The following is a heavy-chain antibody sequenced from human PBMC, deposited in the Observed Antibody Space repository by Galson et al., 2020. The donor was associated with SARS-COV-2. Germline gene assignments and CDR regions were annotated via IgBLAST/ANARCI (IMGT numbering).Heavy chain of an antibody. Sequence: GGSLRLSCAASGFTFSSYAMHWVRQAPGKGLEWVAVISYDGSNKYYADSVKGRFTISRDNSKNTLYLQMNSLRAEDTAVYYCARPSSIRELVWYFDLWGRGTLVTVSS. D-gene: IGHD2-2*01. J-gene: IGHJ2*01. CDR2: ISYDGSNK. CDR1: GFTFSSYA. CDR3: ARPSSIRELVWYFDL. V-gene: IGHV3-30-3*01.